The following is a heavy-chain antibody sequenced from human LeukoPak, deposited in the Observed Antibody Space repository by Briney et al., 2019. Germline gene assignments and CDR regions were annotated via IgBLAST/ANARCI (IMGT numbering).Heavy chain of an antibody. J-gene: IGHJ4*02. CDR1: GYTFTGYY. CDR2: INPSGGST. V-gene: IGHV1-46*01. D-gene: IGHD6-19*01. Sequence: ASVKVSCKASGYTFTGYYMHWVRQAPGQGLEWMGIINPSGGSTSYAQKFQGRVTMTRDTSTSTVYMELSSLRSEDTAVYYCARSKFGPSSHGQWLVQRGEFDYWGQGTLVTVSS. CDR3: ARSKFGPSSHGQWLVQRGEFDY.